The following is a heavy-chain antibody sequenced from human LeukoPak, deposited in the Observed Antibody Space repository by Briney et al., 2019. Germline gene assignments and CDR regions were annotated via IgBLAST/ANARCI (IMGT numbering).Heavy chain of an antibody. CDR3: ARTTMVRGVIIALEYNWFDP. CDR1: GGSISIYY. J-gene: IGHJ5*02. Sequence: PSETLSLTCTVSGGSISIYYWSWIRQPPGKGLEWIGYIYYSGSTNYNPSLKSRVTISVDTSKNQFSLKLSSVTAADTAVYYCARTTMVRGVIIALEYNWFDPWGQGTLVTVSS. CDR2: IYYSGST. D-gene: IGHD3-10*01. V-gene: IGHV4-59*01.